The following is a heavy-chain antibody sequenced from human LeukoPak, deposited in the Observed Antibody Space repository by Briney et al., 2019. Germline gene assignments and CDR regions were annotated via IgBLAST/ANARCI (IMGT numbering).Heavy chain of an antibody. Sequence: PGRSLRLSCAASGFTFSSYGMHWVRQAPGKGLDWVAVIWYDGSNKYYADSVKGRFTISRDNSKNTLYLQMNSLRAEDTAVYYCAKEGGDTWTNFYFHYWGQGTLVTVSS. CDR2: IWYDGSNK. D-gene: IGHD1-20*01. J-gene: IGHJ4*02. V-gene: IGHV3-33*06. CDR1: GFTFSSYG. CDR3: AKEGGDTWTNFYFHY.